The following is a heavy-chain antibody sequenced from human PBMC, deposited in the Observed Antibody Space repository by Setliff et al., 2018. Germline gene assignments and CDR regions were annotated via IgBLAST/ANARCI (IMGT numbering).Heavy chain of an antibody. D-gene: IGHD2-2*01. CDR2: ISHGGST. Sequence: KPSETLSLTCGVSGGGGSFSGYYWSWIRQPPGKGLEWIGEISHGGSTNYNPSLKSRVTISVDTSKNHFSLKLSSVTAADTSVYYCASRYCSSTNCWNWFDPWGQGTLVTAPQ. CDR1: GGGGSFSGYY. J-gene: IGHJ5*02. V-gene: IGHV4-34*01. CDR3: ASRYCSSTNCWNWFDP.